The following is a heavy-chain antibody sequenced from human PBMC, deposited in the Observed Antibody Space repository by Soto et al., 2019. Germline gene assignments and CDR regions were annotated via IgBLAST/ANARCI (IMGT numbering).Heavy chain of an antibody. CDR1: GFSLSNARMS. CDR3: ARIRGWGWLGPNDY. CDR2: IFSNDAK. V-gene: IGHV2-26*01. Sequence: QVTLKESGPVLVKPTETLTLTCTVSGFSLSNARMSVSGIRQPPGKALEWLAHIFSNDAKSYSASLKSRLNITKNNSKRQVVLTMTNMDPVDTATYYCARIRGWGWLGPNDYCGQGTLVTVSS. J-gene: IGHJ4*02. D-gene: IGHD3-10*01.